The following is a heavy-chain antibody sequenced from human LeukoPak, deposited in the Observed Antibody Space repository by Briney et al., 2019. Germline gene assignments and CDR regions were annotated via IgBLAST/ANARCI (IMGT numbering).Heavy chain of an antibody. V-gene: IGHV3-15*01. CDR3: TTETIFGVVIGHNWFDP. CDR2: IKSKTDGGTT. D-gene: IGHD3-3*01. CDR1: GFTFSSYW. J-gene: IGHJ5*02. Sequence: GGSLRLSCAVSGFTFSSYWMHWVRQAPGKGLEWVGRIKSKTDGGTTDYAAPVKGRFTISRDDSKNTLYLQMNSLKTEDTAVYYCTTETIFGVVIGHNWFDPWGQGTLVTVSS.